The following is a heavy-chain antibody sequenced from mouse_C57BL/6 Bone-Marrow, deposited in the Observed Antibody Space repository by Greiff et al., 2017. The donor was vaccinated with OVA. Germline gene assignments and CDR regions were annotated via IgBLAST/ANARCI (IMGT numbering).Heavy chain of an antibody. CDR3: ARRGEPHYFDY. D-gene: IGHD2-13*01. CDR1: GFTFSSYG. Sequence: EVQVVESGGDLVKPGGSLKLSCAASGFTFSSYGMSWVRQTPDKRLEWVATISRGGSYTYYPDSVKGRFTISRDNAKNTLYLQLSSLKSEDTAMYYCARRGEPHYFDYWGQGTTLTVSS. V-gene: IGHV5-6*01. CDR2: ISRGGSYT. J-gene: IGHJ2*01.